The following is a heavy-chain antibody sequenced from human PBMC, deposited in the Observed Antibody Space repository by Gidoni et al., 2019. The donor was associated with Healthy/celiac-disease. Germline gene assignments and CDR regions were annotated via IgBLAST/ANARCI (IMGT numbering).Heavy chain of an antibody. Sequence: QLPLQESGPGLVKPSENLSLTCTVSGGSISSSSYYWGWIRQPPGKGLEWIGRIYYSGSTYYNPSLKSRVTISVDTSKNQFSLKLSSVTAADTAVYYCARRDIAVAAVDYWGQGTLVTVSS. CDR1: GGSISSSSYY. CDR2: IYYSGST. D-gene: IGHD6-19*01. V-gene: IGHV4-39*01. CDR3: ARRDIAVAAVDY. J-gene: IGHJ4*02.